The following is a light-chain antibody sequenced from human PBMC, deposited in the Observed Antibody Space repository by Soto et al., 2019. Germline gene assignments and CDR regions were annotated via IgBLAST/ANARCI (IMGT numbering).Light chain of an antibody. J-gene: IGKJ1*01. CDR1: ETVSIF. V-gene: IGKV1-5*03. CDR2: KAS. Sequence: DIQMTQSPSTLSASVGERVTITCRASETVSIFLAWYQQKAGKAPKLLIYKASSLQSEVPSRFSGSGSGTEFTLTISSLQPDDSATYYCQQYNSYWAFGQGTKVEIK. CDR3: QQYNSYWA.